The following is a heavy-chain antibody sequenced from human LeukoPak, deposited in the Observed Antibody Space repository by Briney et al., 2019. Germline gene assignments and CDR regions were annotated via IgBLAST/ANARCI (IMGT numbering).Heavy chain of an antibody. D-gene: IGHD6-19*01. CDR1: GFTFDDHG. V-gene: IGHV3-20*04. Sequence: GALSLSCAASGFTFDDHGMSGVRQVPGKGLEWVSGINRNGGSTGYADSVKGRFTISRDNAKNSLYLQMSSLRAEDTALYYCAAGDRNGWYFDYWGQGTLVTVSS. CDR3: AAGDRNGWYFDY. J-gene: IGHJ4*02. CDR2: INRNGGST.